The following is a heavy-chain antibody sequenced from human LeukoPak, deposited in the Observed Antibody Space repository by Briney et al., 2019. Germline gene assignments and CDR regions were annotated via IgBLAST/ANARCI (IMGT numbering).Heavy chain of an antibody. Sequence: VKPSETLSLTCTVAGGSISSSIYYWGWIRQPPGKGLEWIGTIYYSGNTYYNPSLKSRVTISVDTSKNQFSLKLSSVTAADTAVYFCARTRLPVVPATLDYWGQGTLVTVSS. CDR3: ARTRLPVVPATLDY. CDR2: IYYSGNT. D-gene: IGHD2-15*01. V-gene: IGHV4-39*01. J-gene: IGHJ4*02. CDR1: GGSISSSIYY.